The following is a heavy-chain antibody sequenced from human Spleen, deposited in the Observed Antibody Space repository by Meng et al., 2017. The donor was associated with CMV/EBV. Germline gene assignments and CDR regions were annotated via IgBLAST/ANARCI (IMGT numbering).Heavy chain of an antibody. Sequence: GGSLRLSCAASGFTVSSNYMSWVRQAPGKGLEWVSSISSSSSYIYYADSVKGRFTISRDNAKNSLYLQMNSLRAEDTAVYYCAREGYQVATPAPYFDSWGQGTLVTVSS. J-gene: IGHJ4*02. CDR3: AREGYQVATPAPYFDS. CDR1: GFTVSSNY. V-gene: IGHV3-21*01. D-gene: IGHD2-2*01. CDR2: ISSSSSYI.